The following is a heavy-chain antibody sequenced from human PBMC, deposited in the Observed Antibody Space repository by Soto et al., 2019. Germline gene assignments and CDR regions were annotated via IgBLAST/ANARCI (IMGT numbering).Heavy chain of an antibody. CDR1: GGSIISHY. D-gene: IGHD2-15*01. CDR3: ARGGWSLDY. Sequence: QVQLQESGPGLVKPWETLSLTCSVSGGSIISHYWSWIRQPPGKGLEWIGYIHYTGSTDYSPSLKSRLTISVDTSKNQFSLKLSSVSAADTAVYYCARGGWSLDYWGQGTLVTVSS. J-gene: IGHJ4*02. CDR2: IHYTGST. V-gene: IGHV4-59*11.